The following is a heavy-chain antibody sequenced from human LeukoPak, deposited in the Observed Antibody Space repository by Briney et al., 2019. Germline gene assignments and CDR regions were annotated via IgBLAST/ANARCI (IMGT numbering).Heavy chain of an antibody. J-gene: IGHJ4*02. D-gene: IGHD6-13*01. CDR2: ISYDGSNK. CDR3: AKDRKQLANAPLDY. CDR1: GFTFSSYG. V-gene: IGHV3-30*18. Sequence: PGRSLRLSCAASGFTFSSYGMHWVRQAPGKGLEWVAVISYDGSNKYYADSVKGRFTISRDNSKNTLYLQMNSLRAEDTAVYYCAKDRKQLANAPLDYWGQGTLVTVSS.